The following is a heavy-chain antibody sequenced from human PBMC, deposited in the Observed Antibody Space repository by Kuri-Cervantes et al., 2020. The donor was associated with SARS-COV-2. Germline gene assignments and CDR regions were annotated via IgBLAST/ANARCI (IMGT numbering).Heavy chain of an antibody. V-gene: IGHV3-23*01. CDR1: GFTFSSYD. J-gene: IGHJ4*02. CDR2: IETGGSPT. CDR3: AKDRFCSSTSCHTYYFDY. Sequence: GESLKISCAASGFTFSSYDMHWVRQATGKGLEWVSAIETGGSPTFYADSVKGRFTISRDDSRGTVSLQMNSLRAEDSAIYYCAKDRFCSSTSCHTYYFDYWGQGTLVTVSS. D-gene: IGHD2-2*01.